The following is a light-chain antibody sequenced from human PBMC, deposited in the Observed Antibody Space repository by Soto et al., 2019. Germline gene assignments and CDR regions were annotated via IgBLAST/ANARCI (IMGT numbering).Light chain of an antibody. CDR2: DVN. Sequence: QSALTQPASVSGSPGQSITISCTGTSSDVGGYNFVSWYQHHPGKAPKLIIYDVNHRPSGVSNRFSGSKSGNTASLTISWLQAEDEADYYCTSYTTSSTYVFGTGTKLTVL. V-gene: IGLV2-14*03. CDR3: TSYTTSSTYV. CDR1: SSDVGGYNF. J-gene: IGLJ1*01.